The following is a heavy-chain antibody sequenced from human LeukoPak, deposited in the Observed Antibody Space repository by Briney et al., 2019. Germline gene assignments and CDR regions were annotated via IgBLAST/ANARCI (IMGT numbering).Heavy chain of an antibody. D-gene: IGHD2-2*02. J-gene: IGHJ4*02. CDR2: IYYSGST. CDR3: ARGAGEYCSSTSCYTLAYFDY. V-gene: IGHV4-30-4*08. Sequence: SQTLSLTCTVSGGSISSGDYYWSWIRQPPGKGLEWIGYIYYSGSTYYNPSLKSRVTISIDTSTNQFSLKLTSVTAADTALYYCARGAGEYCSSTSCYTLAYFDYWGQGTLVTVSS. CDR1: GGSISSGDYY.